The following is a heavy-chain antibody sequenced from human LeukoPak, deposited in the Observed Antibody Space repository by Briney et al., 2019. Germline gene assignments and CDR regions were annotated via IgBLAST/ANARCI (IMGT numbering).Heavy chain of an antibody. Sequence: GGSLRLSYASSGFTFSNYLMHWVRQAPGKGLVWVSRIKTDGSSTNYADSVKGRFTISRDNAKNTLYLQMNSLRAEDTAVYYCARVDSSSYSQTFDIWGQGTMVTVSS. D-gene: IGHD3-22*01. CDR3: ARVDSSSYSQTFDI. CDR2: IKTDGSST. J-gene: IGHJ3*02. V-gene: IGHV3-74*01. CDR1: GFTFSNYL.